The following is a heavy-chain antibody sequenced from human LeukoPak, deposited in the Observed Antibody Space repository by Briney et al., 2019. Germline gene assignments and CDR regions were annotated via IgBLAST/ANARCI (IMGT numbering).Heavy chain of an antibody. CDR1: GGSISSSSYY. CDR3: ASYDDDGNGYH. CDR2: IYYSGST. V-gene: IGHV4-39*01. Sequence: PSETLSLTCTVSGGSISSSSYYWGWIRQPPGKGLEWIGSIYYSGSTYYNPSLKSRVTISVDTSKNQFSLKLSSVTVADTAVYYSASYDDDGNGYHWGQGTPVTVSS. D-gene: IGHD3-22*01. J-gene: IGHJ4*02.